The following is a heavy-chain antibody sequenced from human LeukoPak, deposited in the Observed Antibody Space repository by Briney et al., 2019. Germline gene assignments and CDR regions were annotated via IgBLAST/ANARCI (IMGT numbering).Heavy chain of an antibody. CDR2: IYYSGST. CDR1: GGSISSYY. D-gene: IGHD2-2*01. J-gene: IGHJ2*01. V-gene: IGHV4-59*08. Sequence: SETLSLTCTVSGGSISSYYWSWIGQPPGKGLEWIGYIYYSGSTNCNPSLKSRVTISVDTSKNQFSLKLSSVTAADTAVYYCASAYCSSTSCYPHYWYFDLWGRGTLVTVSS. CDR3: ASAYCSSTSCYPHYWYFDL.